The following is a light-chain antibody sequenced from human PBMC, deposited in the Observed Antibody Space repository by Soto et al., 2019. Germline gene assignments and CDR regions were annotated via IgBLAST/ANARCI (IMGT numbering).Light chain of an antibody. V-gene: IGKV1-6*01. Sequence: AIQVTQSPSSLSASVGDSVTISCRASQGIGNDLGWYQQKPGKAPKLLIYEASTLQTGVASRFSGSGSGTDFTLTISSLKPEDFATYYCLQDYVYPWTFGQGTKVEVK. CDR1: QGIGND. CDR3: LQDYVYPWT. CDR2: EAS. J-gene: IGKJ1*01.